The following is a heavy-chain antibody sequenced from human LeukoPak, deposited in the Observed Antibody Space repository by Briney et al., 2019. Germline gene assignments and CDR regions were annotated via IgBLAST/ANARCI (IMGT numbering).Heavy chain of an antibody. CDR2: INPNSGGT. J-gene: IGHJ4*02. V-gene: IGHV1-2*02. CDR1: GYTFTAYY. D-gene: IGHD6-19*01. CDR3: ARVHSSGPTIHFDY. Sequence: ASVKVSCKASGYTFTAYYIHWVRQAPGQGLEWMGWINPNSGGTNYAQKFQGRVTMTRDTSISTAYMELRSLRSDDTAVYYCARVHSSGPTIHFDYWGQGTLVTVSS.